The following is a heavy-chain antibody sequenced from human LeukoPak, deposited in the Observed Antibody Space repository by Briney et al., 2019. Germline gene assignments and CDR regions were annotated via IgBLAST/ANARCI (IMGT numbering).Heavy chain of an antibody. Sequence: SETLSLACAVSGYSISSGYYWGWIRQPPGKGLEWIGSIYHSGSTYYNPSLKSRVTISVDTSKNQFSLKLSSVTAADTAVYYCAREDAEWELGTGFGIWGQGTMITVSS. D-gene: IGHD1-26*01. CDR3: AREDAEWELGTGFGI. CDR1: GYSISSGYY. CDR2: IYHSGST. V-gene: IGHV4-38-2*02. J-gene: IGHJ3*02.